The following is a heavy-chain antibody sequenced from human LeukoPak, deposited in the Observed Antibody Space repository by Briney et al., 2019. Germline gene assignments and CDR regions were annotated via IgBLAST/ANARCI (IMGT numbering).Heavy chain of an antibody. Sequence: GGSLRLSCAASGFTFSSYWMHWVRQAPGKGLGWVSRINSEGSSTSYADSVKGRFTISRDNAKNTLYLQMNSLRAEDTAVYYCARDPTLSSSAPYFDYWGQGTLVTVSS. V-gene: IGHV3-74*01. CDR1: GFTFSSYW. CDR3: ARDPTLSSSAPYFDY. D-gene: IGHD2-2*01. J-gene: IGHJ4*02. CDR2: INSEGSST.